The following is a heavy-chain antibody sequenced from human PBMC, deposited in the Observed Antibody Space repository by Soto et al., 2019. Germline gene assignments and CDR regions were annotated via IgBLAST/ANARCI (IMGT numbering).Heavy chain of an antibody. CDR2: INHSGST. CDR1: GGSFSGYY. V-gene: IGHV4-34*01. CDR3: ARDRRRRYGYDYYYGMDV. Sequence: QVQLQQWGAGLLKPSETLSLTCAVYGGSFSGYYWSWIRQPPGKGLEWIGEINHSGSTNYNPSLKSRVTISVDTSKNQCSLKLSSVTAADTAVYYCARDRRRRYGYDYYYGMDVWGQGTTVTVSS. D-gene: IGHD5-18*01. J-gene: IGHJ6*02.